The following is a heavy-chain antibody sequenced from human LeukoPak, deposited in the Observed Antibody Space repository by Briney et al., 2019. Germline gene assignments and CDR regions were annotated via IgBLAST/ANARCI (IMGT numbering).Heavy chain of an antibody. Sequence: SETLSLTCSVSGGSATSGTYHWGWIRQPPGKGLEWIGSVYFDGGTHYNPSLQSRVTISVDTSKNQFSLRLSSVTAADTALYYCARDHYYDGRGRFDPWGQGTLVTVSS. CDR3: ARDHYYDGRGRFDP. CDR2: VYFDGGT. CDR1: GGSATSGTYH. V-gene: IGHV4-39*07. D-gene: IGHD3-16*01. J-gene: IGHJ5*02.